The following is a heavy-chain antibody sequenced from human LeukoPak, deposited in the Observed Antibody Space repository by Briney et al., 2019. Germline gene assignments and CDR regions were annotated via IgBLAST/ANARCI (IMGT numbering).Heavy chain of an antibody. CDR3: ARDPAERLRGASYYYYMDV. CDR2: IIPMFGTA. Sequence: SVKVSCKASGRTFSTYAISWVRQAPGQALGWMGGIIPMFGTADYAQKFQAKVTIIADESTSTVYLELSSLRSGATAVSYCARDPAERLRGASYYYYMDVWGKGTTVTVSS. V-gene: IGHV1-69*01. D-gene: IGHD1-1*01. CDR1: GRTFSTYA. J-gene: IGHJ6*03.